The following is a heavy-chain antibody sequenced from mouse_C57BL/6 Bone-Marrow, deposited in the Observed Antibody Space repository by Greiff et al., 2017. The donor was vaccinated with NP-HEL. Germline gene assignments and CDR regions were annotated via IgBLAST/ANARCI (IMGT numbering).Heavy chain of an antibody. CDR3: ARRDYGGWYFDV. CDR2: INPNNGGT. J-gene: IGHJ1*03. Sequence: VQLQQSGPELVKPGASVKIPCKASGYTFTDYNMDWVKQSHGKSLEWIGDINPNNGGTIYNQKFKGKATLTVDKSSSTAYMELRSLTSEDTAVYYCARRDYGGWYFDVWGTGTTVTVSS. D-gene: IGHD2-4*01. CDR1: GYTFTDYN. V-gene: IGHV1-18*01.